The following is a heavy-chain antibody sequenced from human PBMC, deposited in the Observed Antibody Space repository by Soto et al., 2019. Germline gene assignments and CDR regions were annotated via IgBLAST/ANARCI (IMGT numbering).Heavy chain of an antibody. CDR1: GFTFGSHG. J-gene: IGHJ4*02. CDR2: ISYDGSNK. Sequence: QVQLVESGGGVVQPGRSLRLSCAASGFTFGSHGMHWVRQGPGKGLEWVAVISYDGSNKYYADSVKGRFTISRDNSKNTLYLQMNSLRAEDTAVYYCAKDRGYSGYDSLDYWGQGTLVTVSS. V-gene: IGHV3-30*18. D-gene: IGHD5-12*01. CDR3: AKDRGYSGYDSLDY.